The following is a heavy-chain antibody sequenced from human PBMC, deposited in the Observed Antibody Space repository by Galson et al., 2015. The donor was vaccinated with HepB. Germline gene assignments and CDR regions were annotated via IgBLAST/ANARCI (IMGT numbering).Heavy chain of an antibody. CDR2: ISTSNSYT. V-gene: IGHV3-11*06. CDR1: GFSFSDYY. Sequence: SLRLSCAASGFSFSDYYMSWIRQAPGKGLEWVSYISTSNSYTNYAESVKGRFTMSRDNAKNSLYLQMNSLRVEDTAVYYCARVEGADPWVGFGLGTAGRGFDYWGQGTLVTVSS. J-gene: IGHJ4*02. D-gene: IGHD6-13*01. CDR3: ARVEGADPWVGFGLGTAGRGFDY.